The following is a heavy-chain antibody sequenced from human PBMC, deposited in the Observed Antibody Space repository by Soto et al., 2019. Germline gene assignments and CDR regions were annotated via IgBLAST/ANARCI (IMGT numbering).Heavy chain of an antibody. J-gene: IGHJ6*02. Sequence: ASVKVSCKASGGTFSSYAISWGRQAPGQGLEWMGGIIPIFGTANYAQKFQGRVTITADESTSTAYMELSSLRSEDTAVYYCARESMVRGVIESYYYGMDVWGQGTTVTV. D-gene: IGHD3-10*01. V-gene: IGHV1-69*13. CDR3: ARESMVRGVIESYYYGMDV. CDR2: IIPIFGTA. CDR1: GGTFSSYA.